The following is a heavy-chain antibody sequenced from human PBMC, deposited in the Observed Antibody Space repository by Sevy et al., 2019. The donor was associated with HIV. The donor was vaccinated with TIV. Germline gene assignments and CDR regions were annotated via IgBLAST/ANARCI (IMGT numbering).Heavy chain of an antibody. Sequence: GGSLRLSCAASGFTFSSYSMNWVRQAPGKGLEWVSSISSSSSYIYYADSVKGRFTISRDNAKNSLYLQMNSLRAEDTAVYYCATIHSRDGYHGSGGYLGQGTLVTVSS. V-gene: IGHV3-21*01. CDR2: ISSSSSYI. CDR3: ATIHSRDGYHGSGGY. CDR1: GFTFSSYS. J-gene: IGHJ4*02. D-gene: IGHD5-12*01.